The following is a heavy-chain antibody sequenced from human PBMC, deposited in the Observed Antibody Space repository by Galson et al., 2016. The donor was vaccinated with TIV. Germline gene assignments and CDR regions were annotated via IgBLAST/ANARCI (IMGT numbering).Heavy chain of an antibody. D-gene: IGHD6-19*01. Sequence: SLRLSCAASGFTFNSYWMSWVRQAPGKGLEWVANIKQDGSDKYYVDSVKGRFTISRDNAKNSLYLEMNSLRAEDTAVYYCARADSSGPYYFDYWGQGNLLIVSS. V-gene: IGHV3-7*03. CDR1: GFTFNSYW. J-gene: IGHJ4*02. CDR2: IKQDGSDK. CDR3: ARADSSGPYYFDY.